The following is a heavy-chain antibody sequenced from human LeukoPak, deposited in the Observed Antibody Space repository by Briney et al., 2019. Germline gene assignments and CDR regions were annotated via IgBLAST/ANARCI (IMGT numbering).Heavy chain of an antibody. Sequence: PGGSLRLSCAASGFTFSSYAMSWVRQAPGKGLEWVSAISGSGGSTYYADSVKGRFTISRDNSKNTLYLQMNSLRAEDTAVYHCAKHSGGYSHFDYWGQGTLVTVSS. CDR2: ISGSGGST. CDR1: GFTFSSYA. CDR3: AKHSGGYSHFDY. V-gene: IGHV3-23*01. D-gene: IGHD3-22*01. J-gene: IGHJ4*02.